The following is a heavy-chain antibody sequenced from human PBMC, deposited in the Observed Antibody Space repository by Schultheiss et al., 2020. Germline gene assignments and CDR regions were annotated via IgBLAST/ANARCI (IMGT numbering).Heavy chain of an antibody. V-gene: IGHV3-23*01. J-gene: IGHJ5*02. CDR2: THSGGNT. D-gene: IGHD2-21*02. Sequence: GSLRLSCAASGFTFSSYAMSWVRQAPGKGLEWVSFTHSGGNTYYADSVKGRFTISRDSSKNTLSLQMDSLRAEDTGIYYCARARDGYCFDPWGQGTLVTVSS. CDR3: ARARDGYCFDP. CDR1: GFTFSSYA.